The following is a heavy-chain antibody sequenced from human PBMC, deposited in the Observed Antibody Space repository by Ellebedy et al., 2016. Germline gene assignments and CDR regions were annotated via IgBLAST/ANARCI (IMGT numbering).Heavy chain of an antibody. CDR1: GFTFSSYA. CDR3: ARDYAAGSYYTAS. V-gene: IGHV3-30*03. D-gene: IGHD3-10*01. Sequence: GESLKISCAAAGFTFSSYAMHWVRQSPGKGLQWVAGISYDGSKTYYVESLKGRFNISRDNSKDTLFLQISSLRGEDTAAYYCARDYAAGSYYTASWGQGTQVTVSA. J-gene: IGHJ4*02. CDR2: ISYDGSKT.